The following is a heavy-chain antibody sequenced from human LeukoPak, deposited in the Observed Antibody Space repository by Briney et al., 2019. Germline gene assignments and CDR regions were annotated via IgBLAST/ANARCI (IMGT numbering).Heavy chain of an antibody. D-gene: IGHD5-12*01. CDR1: GVSISTGYYY. CDR3: AGGHDPKRVAY. Sequence: SQTLSLTCTVSGVSISTGYYYWNWIRRPPGKGLEWLGFIYYSGTTDYSPSLRGRVTISLDTSKNQFSLNLNSVTAADTAVYYCAGGHDPKRVAYWGQGTLVTVSS. J-gene: IGHJ4*02. CDR2: IYYSGTT. V-gene: IGHV4-31*03.